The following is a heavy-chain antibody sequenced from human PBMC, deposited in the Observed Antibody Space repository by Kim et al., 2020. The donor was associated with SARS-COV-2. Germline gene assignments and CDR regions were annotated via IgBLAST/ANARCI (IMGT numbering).Heavy chain of an antibody. D-gene: IGHD3-16*01. CDR2: FSTTVGST. CDR1: GFTFSDYA. CDR3: AQKSDGGPAY. V-gene: IGHV3-23*01. J-gene: IGHJ4*02. Sequence: GGSLRLSCAASGFTFSDYAMCWVRQAPGKGLEWVSCFSTTVGSTYYAESVNGRFTISRDNSKNMLYLQMNSLRAEDTAVYYCAQKSDGGPAYWGQGTLVTVSS.